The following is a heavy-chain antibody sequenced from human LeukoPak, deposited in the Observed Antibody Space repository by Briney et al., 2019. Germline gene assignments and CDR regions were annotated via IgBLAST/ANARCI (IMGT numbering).Heavy chain of an antibody. V-gene: IGHV1-46*01. CDR2: INPSGGST. CDR3: ARSRITMVRGVIRGSYFDY. D-gene: IGHD3-10*01. J-gene: IGHJ4*02. Sequence: PGASVKVSCKASGYTFTSYYMHWVRQAPGQGLEWMGIINPSGGSTSYAQKLQGRVTMTRDTSTSTVYMELSSLRSEDTAVYYCARSRITMVRGVIRGSYFDYWGQGTLVTVSS. CDR1: GYTFTSYY.